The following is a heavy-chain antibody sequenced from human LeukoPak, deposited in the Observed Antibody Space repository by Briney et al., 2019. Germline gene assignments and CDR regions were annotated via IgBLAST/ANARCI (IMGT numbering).Heavy chain of an antibody. D-gene: IGHD3-22*01. Sequence: SETLSLTCAVYGGSFSGYYWSWIRQPPGKGLEWIGEINHSGSTNYNPSLKSRVTISVDTSKNQFSLKLSSVTAADTAVYYCASRETPYYYDSSGCYDYWGQGTLVTVSS. CDR1: GGSFSGYY. CDR3: ASRETPYYYDSSGCYDY. CDR2: INHSGST. V-gene: IGHV4-34*01. J-gene: IGHJ4*02.